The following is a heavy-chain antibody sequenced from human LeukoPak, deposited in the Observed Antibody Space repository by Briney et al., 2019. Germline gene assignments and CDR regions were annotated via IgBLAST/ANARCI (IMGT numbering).Heavy chain of an antibody. CDR1: GFAFSSYG. Sequence: GGSLRLSCAASGFAFSSYGMHWVRQAPGKGLEWVAVISYDGSNKYYADSVKGRFTISRDNSKNTLYLQMNSLRAEDTAVYYCAKEHNGHSSSWSHGYWGQGTLVTVSS. CDR3: AKEHNGHSSSWSHGY. J-gene: IGHJ4*02. CDR2: ISYDGSNK. V-gene: IGHV3-30*18. D-gene: IGHD6-13*01.